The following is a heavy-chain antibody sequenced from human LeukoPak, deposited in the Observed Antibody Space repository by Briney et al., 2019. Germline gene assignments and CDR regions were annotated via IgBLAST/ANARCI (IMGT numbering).Heavy chain of an antibody. Sequence: SETLSLTCTVSGDSFSSYYWSWIRRPAGKGLEWIGRIYSSGSTSHNPSLKSRVSMSIDTSKNQFSLNLSSVTAADTAVYHCARETGHATSWRYWYLDLWGRGTLVTVFS. D-gene: IGHD2-2*01. CDR3: ARETGHATSWRYWYLDL. V-gene: IGHV4-4*07. J-gene: IGHJ2*01. CDR2: IYSSGST. CDR1: GDSFSSYY.